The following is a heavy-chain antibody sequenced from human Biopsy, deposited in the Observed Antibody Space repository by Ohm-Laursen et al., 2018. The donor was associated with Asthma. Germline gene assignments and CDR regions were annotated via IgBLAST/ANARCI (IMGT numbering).Heavy chain of an antibody. V-gene: IGHV4-31*11. D-gene: IGHD7-27*01. CDR2: IYYNGST. Sequence: SQTLSLTWAVSGGSISSGGYYWSWIRQHPGKGLEWIGYIYYNGSTYYNPSLKSRVTISADTSKNQFSLNLSSVTAADTAVYYCARWGSFGFDYWGQGTLVTVSS. CDR3: ARWGSFGFDY. J-gene: IGHJ4*02. CDR1: GGSISSGGYY.